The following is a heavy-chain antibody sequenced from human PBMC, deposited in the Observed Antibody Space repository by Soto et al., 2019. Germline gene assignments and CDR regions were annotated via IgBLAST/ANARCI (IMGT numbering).Heavy chain of an antibody. J-gene: IGHJ6*03. Sequence: GGSLRLSCAASGFTFSDYYMSWIRQAPGKGLEWVSYISSSGSTIYYADSVKGRFTISRDNAKNSLYLQMNSLRAEDTAVYYCARDRTYSSGWYGNYYYMDVWGKGTTVTVSS. D-gene: IGHD6-19*01. V-gene: IGHV3-11*01. CDR2: ISSSGSTI. CDR1: GFTFSDYY. CDR3: ARDRTYSSGWYGNYYYMDV.